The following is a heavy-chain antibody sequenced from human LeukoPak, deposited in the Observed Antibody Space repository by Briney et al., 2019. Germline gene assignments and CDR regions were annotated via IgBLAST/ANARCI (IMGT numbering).Heavy chain of an antibody. CDR1: RDSVSSGGYY. CDR3: ARLSTETGPCRGYFDS. V-gene: IGHV4-30-2*01. Sequence: PSQTLSLTCTVSRDSVSSGGYYWNWIRQPPGKGLEYIGSIFQTGTTYYTPSLKSRVSISLERSKNQFSLKLASVTTADTAVYHCARLSTETGPCRGYFDSWGQGTLVTVSS. J-gene: IGHJ4*02. D-gene: IGHD4-11*01. CDR2: IFQTGTT.